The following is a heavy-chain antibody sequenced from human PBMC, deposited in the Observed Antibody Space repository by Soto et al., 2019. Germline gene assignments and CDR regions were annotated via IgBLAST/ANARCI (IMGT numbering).Heavy chain of an antibody. CDR3: ARERDFWSGSEYYYYGMDV. J-gene: IGHJ6*02. CDR2: IDPSDSYT. CDR1: GYSFTSYW. V-gene: IGHV5-10-1*01. Sequence: GESLKISCKGSGYSFTSYWISWVRQMPGKGLEWMGRIDPSDSYTNYSPSFQGHVTISADKSISTAYLQWSSLKASDTAMYYCARERDFWSGSEYYYYGMDVWGQGTTVTVSS. D-gene: IGHD3-3*01.